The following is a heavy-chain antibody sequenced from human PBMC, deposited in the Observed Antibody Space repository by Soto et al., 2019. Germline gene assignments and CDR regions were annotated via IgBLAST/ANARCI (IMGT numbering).Heavy chain of an antibody. Sequence: SETLCLTCTVSGGSISSHYWSWIRQPPGKGLEWIGYIYYSGSTNYNPSLMSRVTISVDTSKNQFSLKLSSVTAADTAVYYCARTTNNWGSVWFDPWGQGTLVTVS. CDR1: GGSISSHY. CDR3: ARTTNNWGSVWFDP. J-gene: IGHJ5*02. D-gene: IGHD7-27*01. CDR2: IYYSGST. V-gene: IGHV4-59*11.